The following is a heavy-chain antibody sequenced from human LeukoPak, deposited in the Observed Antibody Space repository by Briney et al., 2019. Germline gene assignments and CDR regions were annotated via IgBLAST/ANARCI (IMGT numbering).Heavy chain of an antibody. J-gene: IGHJ3*02. CDR2: IYTSGST. CDR1: GGSISSSSYY. CDR3: ARESWTDAFDI. D-gene: IGHD6-13*01. V-gene: IGHV4-61*02. Sequence: SETLSLTCTVSGGSISSSSYYWSWIRQPAGKGLEWIGRIYTSGSTNYNPSLKSRVTMSVDTSKNQFSLKLSSVTAADTAVYYCARESWTDAFDIWGQGTMVTVSS.